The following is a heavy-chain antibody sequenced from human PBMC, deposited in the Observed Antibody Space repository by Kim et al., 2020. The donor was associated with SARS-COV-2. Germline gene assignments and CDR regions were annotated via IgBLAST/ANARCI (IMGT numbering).Heavy chain of an antibody. Sequence: KGRLTISRDSAKNSLYLQMNSLRAEDTALYYCAKERGTLWELLRPYYFDYWGQGTLVTVSS. CDR3: AKERGTLWELLRPYYFDY. D-gene: IGHD1-26*01. J-gene: IGHJ4*02. V-gene: IGHV3-9*01.